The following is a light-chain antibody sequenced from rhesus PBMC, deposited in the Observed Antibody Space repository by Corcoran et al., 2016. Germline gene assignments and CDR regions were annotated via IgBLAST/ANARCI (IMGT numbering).Light chain of an antibody. CDR3: QQSSNLWT. Sequence: ETVVTQSPATLSLSPGERATLSCRASQCVGSSLAWYQQIPGQAPRLLIYVASSGATGIPARLSGSGSGTDFTLTISSLEPEYVGVYYFQQSSNLWTFGRGTKVEIK. V-gene: IGKV3-24*04. CDR1: QCVGSS. J-gene: IGKJ1*01. CDR2: VAS.